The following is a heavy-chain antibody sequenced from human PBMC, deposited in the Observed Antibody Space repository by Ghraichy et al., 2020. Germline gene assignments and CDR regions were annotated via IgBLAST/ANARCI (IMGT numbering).Heavy chain of an antibody. D-gene: IGHD3-10*01. CDR2: IRSKAYGGTT. Sequence: GGSLRLSCTASGFTFGDYGMSWVRQAPGKGLEWVCFIRSKAYGGTTEYAASVKGRFTISRDDSKSIAYLQMNRLKTEDTAVYYCTRDLDGESPFDYWGQGTLVTVYS. CDR3: TRDLDGESPFDY. V-gene: IGHV3-49*04. CDR1: GFTFGDYG. J-gene: IGHJ4*02.